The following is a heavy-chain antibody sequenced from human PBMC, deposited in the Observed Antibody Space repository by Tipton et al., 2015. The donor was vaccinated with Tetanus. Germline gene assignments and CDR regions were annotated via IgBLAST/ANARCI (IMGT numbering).Heavy chain of an antibody. Sequence: TLSLTCTVSGGSISSGGYYWSWIRQHPGKGLEWIGYIYYSGSTYYNPSLKSRVTISVDTSKNQFSLKLSSVTAADTAVYYCARDSSGYYNWFDPWGQGTLLPVSS. CDR3: ARDSSGYYNWFDP. D-gene: IGHD3-22*01. CDR1: GGSISSGGYY. V-gene: IGHV4-31*03. J-gene: IGHJ5*02. CDR2: IYYSGST.